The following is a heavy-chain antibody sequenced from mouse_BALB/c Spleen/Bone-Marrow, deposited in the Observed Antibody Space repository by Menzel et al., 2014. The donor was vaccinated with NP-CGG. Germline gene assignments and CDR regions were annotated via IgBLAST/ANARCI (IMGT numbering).Heavy chain of an antibody. V-gene: IGHV2-2*02. J-gene: IGHJ2*01. CDR3: ATPGTYYFDY. D-gene: IGHD3-3*01. CDR1: GFSLTSYG. Sequence: QVQLQQSGPGLVQPSQSLSITCTVSGFSLTSYGVHWVRQSPGKGLEWLGVIWSGGSTDYNAAFISRLSISKANSKSQVFFKMNSLQANDTAIYYCATPGTYYFDYWGQGTTLTVSS. CDR2: IWSGGST.